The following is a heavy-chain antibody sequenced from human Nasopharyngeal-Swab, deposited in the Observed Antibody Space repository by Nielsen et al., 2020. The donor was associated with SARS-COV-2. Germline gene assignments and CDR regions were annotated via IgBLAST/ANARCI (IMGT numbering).Heavy chain of an antibody. CDR3: ARGVGVDDFWSGRFDY. D-gene: IGHD3-3*01. CDR2: IYSAGQT. Sequence: GESLKISCAASGFTVSGNFMTWVRQAPGKGLEWVSVIYSAGQTNYADSVKGRFTISRDNSKNTLYLQMNSLSAEDTAVYYCARGVGVDDFWSGRFDYWGQGTLVTVSS. J-gene: IGHJ4*02. CDR1: GFTVSGNF. V-gene: IGHV3-53*01.